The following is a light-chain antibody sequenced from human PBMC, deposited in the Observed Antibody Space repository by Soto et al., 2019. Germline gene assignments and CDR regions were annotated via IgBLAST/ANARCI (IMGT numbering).Light chain of an antibody. Sequence: QSVLTQPASVSGSPGQSITISCIGTSSDIGAYNYVSWYQQHPGKVPKVMIYDVSNRPSGVSNRFSGSKSGNTASLTISGLQAEDEADYYCSSYTTSRNVVFGGGTKLTVL. CDR1: SSDIGAYNY. V-gene: IGLV2-14*03. CDR3: SSYTTSRNVV. J-gene: IGLJ2*01. CDR2: DVS.